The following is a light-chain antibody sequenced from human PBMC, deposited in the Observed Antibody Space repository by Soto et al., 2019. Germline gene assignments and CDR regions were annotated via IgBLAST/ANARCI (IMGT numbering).Light chain of an antibody. CDR3: MQGRHWPYT. V-gene: IGKV2-30*02. CDR1: QSLIHSDGNTY. J-gene: IGKJ3*01. Sequence: DVVVTQSPLSLPVTLGQPASISCRSSQSLIHSDGNTYLHWFQQRPGQSPRRLIYHVSTRDSGVPDRFSGGGSGTDVTLEISRVEAEDVGVYYCMQGRHWPYTCGPGTTVDIK. CDR2: HVS.